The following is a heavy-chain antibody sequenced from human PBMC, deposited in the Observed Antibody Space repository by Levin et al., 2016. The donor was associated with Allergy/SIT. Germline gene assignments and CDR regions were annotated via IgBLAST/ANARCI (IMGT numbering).Heavy chain of an antibody. V-gene: IGHV5-10-1*01. Sequence: VRQMPGKGLEWMGRIDPSDSYTNYSPSFQGHVTISADKSISTAYLQWSSLKASDTAMYYCASPVLAAGDAFDIWGQGTMVTVSS. D-gene: IGHD6-13*01. CDR2: IDPSDSYT. CDR3: ASPVLAAGDAFDI. J-gene: IGHJ3*02.